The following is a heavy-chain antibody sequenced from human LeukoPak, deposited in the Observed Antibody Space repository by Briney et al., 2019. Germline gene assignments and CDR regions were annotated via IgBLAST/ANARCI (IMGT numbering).Heavy chain of an antibody. J-gene: IGHJ5*02. CDR3: ARGIQGLRITMVRGVISWFDP. CDR2: IYYSGST. D-gene: IGHD3-10*01. Sequence: PSETLSLTCTVSGGSISSYYWSWIRQPPGKGLEWIGYIYYSGSTNYNSSFKSRVTISIDTSKNQFSLKLSSVTAADTAVYYCARGIQGLRITMVRGVISWFDPWGQGTLVTVSS. CDR1: GGSISSYY. V-gene: IGHV4-59*12.